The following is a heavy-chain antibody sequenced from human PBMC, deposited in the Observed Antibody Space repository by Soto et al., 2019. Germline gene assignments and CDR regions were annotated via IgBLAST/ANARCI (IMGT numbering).Heavy chain of an antibody. CDR2: TRFGSKWST. J-gene: IGHJ3*01. CDR3: ARGRKYAFDV. Sequence: QVQLQQSGPGLVKPSETLSLTCAISGDSVSSSSVAWDWIRQSPSRGLEWLGRTRFGSKWSTDYAVSVKSRISINSDTSKNQFSLQLSSVSPDDTAVYYCARGRKYAFDVWGQGTMVTVSS. CDR1: GDSVSSSSVA. V-gene: IGHV6-1*01.